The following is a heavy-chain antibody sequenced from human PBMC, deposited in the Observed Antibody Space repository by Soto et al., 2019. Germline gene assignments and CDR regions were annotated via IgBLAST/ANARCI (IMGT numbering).Heavy chain of an antibody. D-gene: IGHD6-19*01. CDR2: LYPDDSDV. Sequence: GESLKISCKASGYKFNTYWLVWVRQMPGKGLEWMAFLYPDDSDVRYSPSFQGQVTISVDKSISTAYLEWSSLRASDTAVYYCAKGGYSSAWHIDYWGQGTLVTVSS. CDR1: GYKFNTYW. V-gene: IGHV5-51*01. CDR3: AKGGYSSAWHIDY. J-gene: IGHJ4*02.